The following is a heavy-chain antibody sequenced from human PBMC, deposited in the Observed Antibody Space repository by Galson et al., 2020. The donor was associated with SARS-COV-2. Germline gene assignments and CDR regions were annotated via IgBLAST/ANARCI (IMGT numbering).Heavy chain of an antibody. CDR2: IRSKANSYAT. CDR1: GFTFSGSA. J-gene: IGHJ6*03. D-gene: IGHD3-16*02. Sequence: GESLKISCAASGFTFSGSAMHWVRQASGKGLEWVGHIRSKANSYATAYAASVKGRFTISRDDSKNTAYLQMNSLKTEDTAVYYCTRQGYDDVWWSYRPTYYSYMDVWGKGTTDTVYS. V-gene: IGHV3-73*01. CDR3: TRQGYDDVWWSYRPTYYSYMDV.